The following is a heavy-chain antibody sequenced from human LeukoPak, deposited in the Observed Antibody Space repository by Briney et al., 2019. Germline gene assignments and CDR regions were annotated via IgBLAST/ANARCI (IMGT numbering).Heavy chain of an antibody. CDR2: ISSSSTI. J-gene: IGHJ4*02. D-gene: IGHD3-3*01. CDR1: GFTFSSYS. V-gene: IGHV3-48*01. CDR3: AKDSALGVTGDY. Sequence: GGSLRLSCAASGFTFSSYSMNWVRQAPGKGLEWVSYISSSSTIYYADSVKGRFTISRDNAKNSLYLQMNSLRAEDTAVYYCAKDSALGVTGDYWGQGTLVTVSS.